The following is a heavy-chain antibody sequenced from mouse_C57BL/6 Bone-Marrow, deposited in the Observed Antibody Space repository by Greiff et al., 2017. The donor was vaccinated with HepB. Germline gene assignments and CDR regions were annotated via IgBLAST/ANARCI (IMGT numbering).Heavy chain of an antibody. D-gene: IGHD4-1*01. CDR3: ARHWDYCDD. CDR2: ISNGGGSP. J-gene: IGHJ2*01. CDR1: GFTFSDYY. Sequence: EVQLVESGGGLVQPGGSLKLSCAASGFTFSDYYMYWVRQTPEKRLEWVAYISNGGGSPYYPDTVKGRFTISRDNAKNTLYLQMSRLKSEDTAMYYCARHWDYCDDWGQGTTLTGSS. V-gene: IGHV5-12*01.